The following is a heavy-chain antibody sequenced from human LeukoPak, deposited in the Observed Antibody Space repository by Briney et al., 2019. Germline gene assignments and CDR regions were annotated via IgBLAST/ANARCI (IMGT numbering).Heavy chain of an antibody. CDR2: ISGSGGST. CDR1: GFTFSNYA. V-gene: IGHV3-23*01. CDR3: AKDRRYQLPPSWFDP. J-gene: IGHJ5*02. D-gene: IGHD2-2*01. Sequence: GGSLRLSCAASGFTFSNYAMSWVRQAPGKGLEWVSAISGSGGSTYYADSVKGRFTTSRDNSKNTLYLQMNSLRAEDTAVYYCAKDRRYQLPPSWFDPWGQGTLVTVSS.